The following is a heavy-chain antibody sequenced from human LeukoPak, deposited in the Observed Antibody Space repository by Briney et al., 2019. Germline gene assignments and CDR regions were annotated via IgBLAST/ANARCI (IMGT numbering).Heavy chain of an antibody. CDR2: INYSGST. CDR1: GGSISSYY. CDR3: TRSLGVVIHGGMDV. Sequence: SETLSLTCTVSGGSISSYYWSWIRQPPGKGLEWIGYINYSGSTNYNPSLKRRVTISVDTSKNHFSLKVSSVTAADTAVYYCTRSLGVVIHGGMDVWGQGTTVTVSS. J-gene: IGHJ6*02. V-gene: IGHV4-59*01. D-gene: IGHD3-3*01.